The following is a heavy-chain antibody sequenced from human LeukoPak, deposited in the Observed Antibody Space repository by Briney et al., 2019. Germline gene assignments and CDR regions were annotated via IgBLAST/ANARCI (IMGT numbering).Heavy chain of an antibody. CDR2: IYYSGST. CDR3: ARDRGYYDSSGIDY. CDR1: GGSISSYY. Sequence: SETLSLTCTVSGGSISSYYWGWIRQPPGKGLEWIGYIYYSGSTNYNPSLKSRVTISVDTPKNQFSLKLSSVTAADTAVYYRARDRGYYDSSGIDYWGQGTLVTVSS. J-gene: IGHJ4*02. D-gene: IGHD3-22*01. V-gene: IGHV4-59*01.